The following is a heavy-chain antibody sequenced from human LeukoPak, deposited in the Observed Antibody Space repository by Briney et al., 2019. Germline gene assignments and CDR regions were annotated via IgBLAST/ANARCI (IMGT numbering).Heavy chain of an antibody. CDR2: ISGSGGST. Sequence: GGSLRLSCAASGFTFSSYAMSWVRQAPGKGLEWVSAISGSGGSTYYADSVKGRFTISRDNSKNTLYLRMNSLRAEDTAVYYCAADMGAVLRFLEWSRSDAFDIWGQGTMVTVSS. D-gene: IGHD3-3*01. CDR3: AADMGAVLRFLEWSRSDAFDI. V-gene: IGHV3-23*01. J-gene: IGHJ3*02. CDR1: GFTFSSYA.